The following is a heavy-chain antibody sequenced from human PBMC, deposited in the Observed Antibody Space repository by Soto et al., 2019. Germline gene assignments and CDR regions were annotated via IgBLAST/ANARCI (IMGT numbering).Heavy chain of an antibody. CDR3: TTDPPRYCSSTTCYLGH. Sequence: GGSLRLSCAGSGFGFSNAWLNWVRQAPGMGLEWVGRIKSKTDGGTTDYAAPVKGRFTISRDDSKNTLYLQMNSLKTEDTAVYYCTTDPPRYCSSTTCYLGHWGQGTLVTVS. CDR1: GFGFSNAW. CDR2: IKSKTDGGTT. V-gene: IGHV3-15*01. J-gene: IGHJ4*02. D-gene: IGHD2-2*01.